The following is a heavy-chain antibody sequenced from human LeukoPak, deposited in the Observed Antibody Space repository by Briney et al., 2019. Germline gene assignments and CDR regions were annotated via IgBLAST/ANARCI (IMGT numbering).Heavy chain of an antibody. CDR2: IYYSGST. D-gene: IGHD3-16*02. J-gene: IGHJ4*02. CDR1: GGSISSYY. CDR3: ARGRKITFGGVIVPFDY. Sequence: SETLSLTCTVSGGSISSYYWSWIRQPPGKGLEWIGYIYYSGSTNYNPSLKSRVTISVDTSKNQFSLKLSSVTAADTAVYYCARGRKITFGGVIVPFDYWDQGTLVTVSS. V-gene: IGHV4-59*01.